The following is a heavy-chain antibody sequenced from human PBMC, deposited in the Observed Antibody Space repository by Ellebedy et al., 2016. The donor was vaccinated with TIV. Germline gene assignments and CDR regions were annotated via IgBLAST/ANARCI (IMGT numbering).Heavy chain of an antibody. D-gene: IGHD3-22*01. V-gene: IGHV4-34*01. Sequence: SETLSLXCAVYGGSFSGYYWSWIRQPPGKGLEWIGEINHSGSTNYNPSLKSRVTISVDTSKNQFSLKLSSVTAADTAVYYCARGIPDYYDSSGYLDDFDYWGQGTLVTVSS. CDR2: INHSGST. CDR1: GGSFSGYY. CDR3: ARGIPDYYDSSGYLDDFDY. J-gene: IGHJ4*02.